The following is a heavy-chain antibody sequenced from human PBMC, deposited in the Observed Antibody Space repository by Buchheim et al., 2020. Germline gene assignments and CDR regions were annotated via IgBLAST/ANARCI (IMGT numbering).Heavy chain of an antibody. CDR3: AKDMGITMIVVVSGTSDY. D-gene: IGHD3-22*01. V-gene: IGHV3-23*01. CDR2: ISASGGST. CDR1: GFTFSSYA. Sequence: EVQLLESGGGLVQPGGSLRLSCAASGFTFSSYAMSWVRQAPGKGLEWVSGISASGGSTYYADSVKGRFTISRDNSKNPLSLQMHSLRAEDTAVYYCAKDMGITMIVVVSGTSDYWGQGTL. J-gene: IGHJ4*02.